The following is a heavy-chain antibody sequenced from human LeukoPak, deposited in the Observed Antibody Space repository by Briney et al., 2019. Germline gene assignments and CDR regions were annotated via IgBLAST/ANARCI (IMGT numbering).Heavy chain of an antibody. D-gene: IGHD4-17*01. V-gene: IGHV4-59*12. CDR3: ARNYGDYYYYYMDV. CDR2: IYYSGST. Sequence: SETLSLTCTVSGGSISSYYWSWIRQPPGKGLEWIGSIYYSGSTYYNPSLKSRVTISVDTSKNQFSLKLSSVTAADTAVYYCARNYGDYYYYYMDVWGKGTTVTVSS. J-gene: IGHJ6*03. CDR1: GGSISSYY.